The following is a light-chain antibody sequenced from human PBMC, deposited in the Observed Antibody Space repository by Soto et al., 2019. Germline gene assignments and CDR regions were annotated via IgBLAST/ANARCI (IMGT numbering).Light chain of an antibody. Sequence: DIQMTQSPSTLSVSLGDRITITCRASEDIDTSLAWLQQRPGKAPKVLIAGASGLMNGVPSTFSGSGSGTEFALTISSVQPDDFATYFCQHYDTFSWTFGQGTKVEMK. CDR2: GAS. V-gene: IGKV1-5*01. CDR3: QHYDTFSWT. CDR1: EDIDTS. J-gene: IGKJ1*01.